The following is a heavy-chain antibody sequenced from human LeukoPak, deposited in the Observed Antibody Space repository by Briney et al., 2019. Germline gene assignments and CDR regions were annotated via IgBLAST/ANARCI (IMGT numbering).Heavy chain of an antibody. CDR1: GFTFSSYS. Sequence: NPGGSLRLSCAASGFTFSSYSMNWVRQAPGKGLEWVSSISSSSSYIYYADSVKGRFTISRDNAKNSLYLQMNSLRAEDTAVYYCARVLTRDIAVVPAAHPYWNWGQGTLVTVSS. V-gene: IGHV3-21*01. CDR2: ISSSSSYI. J-gene: IGHJ4*02. D-gene: IGHD2-2*01. CDR3: ARVLTRDIAVVPAAHPYWN.